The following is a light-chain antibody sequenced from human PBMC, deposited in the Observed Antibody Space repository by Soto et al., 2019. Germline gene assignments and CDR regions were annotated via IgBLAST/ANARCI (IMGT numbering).Light chain of an antibody. J-gene: IGKJ4*01. Sequence: EIVMTQSPATLSVSPGERATLSCRASQSVSSNLAWYQQKPGQAPRLLIYGASTRATGIPARFSGSGSGTEFTITISSLQSEDFAVYYCQQYNNWPLTVGGGTKVEIK. CDR3: QQYNNWPLT. V-gene: IGKV3D-15*01. CDR1: QSVSSN. CDR2: GAS.